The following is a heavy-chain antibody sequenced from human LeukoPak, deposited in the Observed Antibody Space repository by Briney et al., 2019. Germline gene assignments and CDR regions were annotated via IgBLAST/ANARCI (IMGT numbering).Heavy chain of an antibody. CDR3: ARDSHVVVQNGMDV. CDR1: GGTFSSYA. J-gene: IGHJ6*02. CDR2: IIPNFGTA. D-gene: IGHD2-21*01. V-gene: IGHV1-69*13. Sequence: SVKVSCKASGGTFSSYAISWVRQAPGQGLEWMGWIIPNFGTANYAQKFEGRVTITADESTSTAYMELSSLRSEDTAVYYCARDSHVVVQNGMDVWGQGTTVTVSS.